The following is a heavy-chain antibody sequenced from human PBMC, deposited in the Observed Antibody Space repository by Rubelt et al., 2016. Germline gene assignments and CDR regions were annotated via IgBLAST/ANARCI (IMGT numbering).Heavy chain of an antibody. Sequence: QVQLVQSGAEVKKPGASVKVSCKASGYTFTSYGISWVRQAPGQGLEWMGWISAYNGNTNYAQKVQGRVTMATDKSTSNAYMELGDLRADYPAVYYCARDRIRIAARQGWYFDLWGQGTLVTVSS. J-gene: IGHJ2*01. D-gene: IGHD6-6*01. CDR3: ARDRIRIAARQGWYFDL. CDR2: ISAYNGNT. CDR1: GYTFTSYG. V-gene: IGHV1-18*01.